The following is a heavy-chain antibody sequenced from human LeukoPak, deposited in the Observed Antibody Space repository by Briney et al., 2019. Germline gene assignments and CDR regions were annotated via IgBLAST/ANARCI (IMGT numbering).Heavy chain of an antibody. J-gene: IGHJ4*02. CDR3: ASAYYDILGGHFDY. CDR1: YGSISDISYY. D-gene: IGHD3-9*01. CDR2: IYYSGRT. V-gene: IGHV4-39*07. Sequence: PSETLSLTCTVSYGSISDISYYWGWLRQPPGKGLEWIGSIYYSGRTYYYSSLKSRVTISVDTSKNQFSLKVTSVTAADTAVYYCASAYYDILGGHFDYWGQGTLVTVYS.